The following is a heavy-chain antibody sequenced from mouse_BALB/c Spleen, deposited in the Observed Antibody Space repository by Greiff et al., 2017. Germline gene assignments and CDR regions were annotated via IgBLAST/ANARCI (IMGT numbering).Heavy chain of an antibody. CDR3: ARWSRGFAY. CDR1: GFAFSSYD. V-gene: IGHV5-12-1*01. J-gene: IGHJ3*01. CDR2: ISSGGGST. Sequence: EVQLEESGGGLVKPGGSLKLSCAASGFAFSSYDMYWVRQTPEKRLEWVAYISSGGGSTYYPDTVKGRFTISRDNAKNTLYLQMSSLKSEDTAMYYCARWSRGFAYWGQGTLVTVSA.